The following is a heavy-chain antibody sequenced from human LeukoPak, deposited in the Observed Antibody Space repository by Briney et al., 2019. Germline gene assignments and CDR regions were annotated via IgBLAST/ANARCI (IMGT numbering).Heavy chain of an antibody. Sequence: GGSLRLSCVASGFDFSASSFNYIRQAPGKGLEWVSYIRASSSLISYADSVRGRFTISRDNAKNTLYLQMNSLRAEDTALYYCTRGYVGIDYWGQGTLVTVSS. CDR2: IRASSSLI. CDR3: TRGYVGIDY. V-gene: IGHV3-48*04. D-gene: IGHD5-12*01. J-gene: IGHJ4*02. CDR1: GFDFSASS.